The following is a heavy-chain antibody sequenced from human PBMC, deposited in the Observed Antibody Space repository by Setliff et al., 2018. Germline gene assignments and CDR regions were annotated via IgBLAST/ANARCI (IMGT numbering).Heavy chain of an antibody. J-gene: IGHJ4*02. V-gene: IGHV3-33*08. CDR1: GFTFSTYR. CDR2: IWDDGGNK. D-gene: IGHD2-15*01. CDR3: ARTCSGSGCYAGLES. Sequence: GESLKLSCAASGFTFSTYRMHWVRQAPGKGLERVAVIWDDGGNKYHADSVKGRFTISRDNSKNTLYLQMNSLRPEDTAVYYCARTCSGSGCYAGLESWGQGTPVTVSS.